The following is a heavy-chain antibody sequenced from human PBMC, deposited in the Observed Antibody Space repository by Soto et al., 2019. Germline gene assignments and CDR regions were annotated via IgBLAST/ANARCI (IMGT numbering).Heavy chain of an antibody. J-gene: IGHJ5*02. CDR3: ARDLSKSADGTVDYWFDP. Sequence: ESLSLTCAVSGGSISSSNWWSWFRQPPGKGLEWIGEIYHSGSTNYNPSLKSRVTISVDKSKNQFSLKLSPVTAADTAVYYCARDLSKSADGTVDYWFDPWGQGTLVTVSS. CDR1: GGSISSSNW. CDR2: IYHSGST. D-gene: IGHD6-13*01. V-gene: IGHV4-4*02.